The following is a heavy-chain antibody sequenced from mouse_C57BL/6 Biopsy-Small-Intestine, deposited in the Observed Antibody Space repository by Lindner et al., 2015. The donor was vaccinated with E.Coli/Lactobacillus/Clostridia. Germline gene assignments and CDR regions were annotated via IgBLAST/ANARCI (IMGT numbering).Heavy chain of an antibody. Sequence: VQLQESGPVLVKPGASVKISCKASGYSFTDYNMNWVKQSNGKSLEWIGVINPNYGTTSYNQRFKGKATLTVDQSSSTAYMQLSSLTSEDSAVYFCAGYHTSYHRMDYWGQGTSVTVSS. CDR2: INPNYGTT. V-gene: IGHV1-39*01. CDR1: GYSFTDYN. J-gene: IGHJ4*01. CDR3: AGYHTSYHRMDY.